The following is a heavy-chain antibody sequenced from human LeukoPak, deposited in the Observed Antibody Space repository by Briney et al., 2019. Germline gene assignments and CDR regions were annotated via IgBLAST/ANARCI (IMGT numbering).Heavy chain of an antibody. D-gene: IGHD3-3*01. CDR2: IIPIFGTA. CDR1: GGTFSSYA. J-gene: IGHJ5*02. Sequence: SVKVSCKASGGTFSSYAISWVRQAPGQGLEWMGGIIPIFGTANYAQKFQGRVTITTDDSTSTAYMELSSLRSEDTAVYYCARATIFGVILDPWGQGTLVTVSS. CDR3: ARATIFGVILDP. V-gene: IGHV1-69*05.